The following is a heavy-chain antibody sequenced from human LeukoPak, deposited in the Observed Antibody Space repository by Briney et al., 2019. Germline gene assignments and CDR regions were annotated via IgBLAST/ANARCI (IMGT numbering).Heavy chain of an antibody. J-gene: IGHJ4*02. CDR3: AKDSSSYFDY. CDR1: GFTFSSYF. Sequence: GGSLRLSCAASGFTFSSYFMIWVRQAPGKGLEWVSAISGSGGSTYYADSVKGRFTISRDNSKNTLYLQMNSLRAEDTAVYYCAKDSSSYFDYWGQGTLVTVSS. D-gene: IGHD6-6*01. CDR2: ISGSGGST. V-gene: IGHV3-23*01.